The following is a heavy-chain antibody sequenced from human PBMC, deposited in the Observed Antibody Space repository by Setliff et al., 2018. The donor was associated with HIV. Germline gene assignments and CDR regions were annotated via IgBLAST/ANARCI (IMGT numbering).Heavy chain of an antibody. J-gene: IGHJ4*02. Sequence: ASVKVSCKASGYTFTNYGISWVRQAPGQGLEWMGWISAYYGNTNYAQKLQGRVTMTTDTSTSTAYMELRSLRSDDTAAYYCARVFRDIVVVPAATAPSYYFDCWGQGTLVTVS. D-gene: IGHD2-2*01. CDR1: GYTFTNYG. CDR2: ISAYYGNT. V-gene: IGHV1-18*01. CDR3: ARVFRDIVVVPAATAPSYYFDC.